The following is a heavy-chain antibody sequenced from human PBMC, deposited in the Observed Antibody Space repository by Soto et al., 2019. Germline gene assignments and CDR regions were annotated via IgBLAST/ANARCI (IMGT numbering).Heavy chain of an antibody. Sequence: SVKVSCKASGGTFSSYAMSWVRQAPGQGLEWMGVIIPIFGTANYAQKFQGRVTITADESTSTAYMELSSLRSEDTAVYYCAARIAARPSPFDPWGQGTLVTVYS. J-gene: IGHJ5*02. D-gene: IGHD6-6*01. CDR2: IIPIFGTA. CDR1: GGTFSSYA. V-gene: IGHV1-69*13. CDR3: AARIAARPSPFDP.